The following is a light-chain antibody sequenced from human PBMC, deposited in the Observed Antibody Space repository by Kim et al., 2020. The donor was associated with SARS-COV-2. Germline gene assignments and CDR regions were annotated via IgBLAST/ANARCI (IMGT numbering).Light chain of an antibody. CDR2: GAS. J-gene: IGKJ4*01. V-gene: IGKV1-39*01. CDR3: QQHYSTPPVT. Sequence: SVGYRVTITCRASQSISNYLNWYQQKPGKAPTLLIYGASSLQSGIPSRFSGSGSGTDFNLTISSLQPEDFATYHCQQHYSTPPVTFGGGTKVDIK. CDR1: QSISNY.